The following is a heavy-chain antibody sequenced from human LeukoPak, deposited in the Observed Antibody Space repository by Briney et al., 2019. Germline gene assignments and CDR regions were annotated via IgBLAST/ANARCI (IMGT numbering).Heavy chain of an antibody. V-gene: IGHV4-39*01. J-gene: IGHJ4*02. CDR3: ARLESSGWHVRHY. Sequence: TSETLSLTCTVSGGSISNNNYYWGWVRQPPGEGLEWIGSIYYSGSTYYNPSLKSRVTISVDTSKNQFSLKLSSVTAADTAVYYCARLESSGWHVRHYWGQGTLVTVSS. CDR1: GGSISNNNYY. CDR2: IYYSGST. D-gene: IGHD6-19*01.